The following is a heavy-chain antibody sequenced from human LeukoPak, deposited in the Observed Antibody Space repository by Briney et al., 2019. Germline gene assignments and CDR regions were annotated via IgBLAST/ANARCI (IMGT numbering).Heavy chain of an antibody. D-gene: IGHD5-24*01. CDR2: IKQDGSEK. Sequence: GGSLRLSCAASGFTSSSYWMSWVRQAPGKGLEWVANIKQDGSEKYYVDSVKGRFTISRDNAKNSLYLQMNSPRAEDTAVYYCARLERKNWFDPWGQGTLVTVSS. CDR3: ARLERKNWFDP. J-gene: IGHJ5*02. V-gene: IGHV3-7*01. CDR1: GFTSSSYW.